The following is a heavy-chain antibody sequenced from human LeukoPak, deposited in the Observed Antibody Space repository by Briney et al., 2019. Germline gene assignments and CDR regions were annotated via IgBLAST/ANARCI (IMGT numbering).Heavy chain of an antibody. V-gene: IGHV3-21*01. Sequence: GGSLRLSCAASGFTFSSYAMSWVRQAPGKGLEWVSSISGSGGYIYYADSVRGRFTISRDKAKNSLYLQMNSLRAEDTAVYYCARARGVRGVIDYWGQGTLVTVSS. CDR2: ISGSGGYI. CDR1: GFTFSSYA. J-gene: IGHJ4*02. D-gene: IGHD3-10*01. CDR3: ARARGVRGVIDY.